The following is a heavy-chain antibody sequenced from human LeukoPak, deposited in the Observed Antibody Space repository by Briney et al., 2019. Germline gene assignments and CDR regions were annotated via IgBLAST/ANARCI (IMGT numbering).Heavy chain of an antibody. CDR3: ARRTVTTNAFDI. V-gene: IGHV4-59*01. CDR1: GGSISSYY. Sequence: SETLSLTGTVSGGSISSYYWSWIRQPPGKGLEWIGYIYYSGSTNYNPSLKSRVTISVDTSKNQFSLKLSSVTAADTAVYYCARRTVTTNAFDIWGQGTMVTVSS. D-gene: IGHD4-17*01. CDR2: IYYSGST. J-gene: IGHJ3*02.